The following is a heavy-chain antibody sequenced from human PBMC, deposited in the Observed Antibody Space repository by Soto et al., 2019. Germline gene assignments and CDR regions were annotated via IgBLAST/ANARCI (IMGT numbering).Heavy chain of an antibody. J-gene: IGHJ6*02. CDR1: GGSFSGYY. V-gene: IGHV4-34*01. D-gene: IGHD3-10*01. CDR2: INHSGST. CDR3: ARVSMLYYGSGSPKRTSYYYYGMDV. Sequence: PSETLSLTCAVYGGSFSGYYWSWIRQPPGKGLEWIGEINHSGSTNYNPSLKSRVTISIDTSKNQFSLKLSSVTAADTAVYYCARVSMLYYGSGSPKRTSYYYYGMDVCGQGTTVTVSS.